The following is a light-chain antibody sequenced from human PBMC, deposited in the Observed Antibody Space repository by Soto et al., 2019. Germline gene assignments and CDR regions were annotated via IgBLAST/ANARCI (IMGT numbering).Light chain of an antibody. Sequence: QMTQSPSTLSASVGDGVTITCRASQNINTWLAWYPQKPGTAPRLLIYDVSTLQSGVPSRFSGSGSGTEFTLTISSLQPDDSAIYYCQQYDGYFGPGTKV. CDR2: DVS. J-gene: IGKJ3*01. V-gene: IGKV1-5*01. CDR3: QQYDGY. CDR1: QNINTW.